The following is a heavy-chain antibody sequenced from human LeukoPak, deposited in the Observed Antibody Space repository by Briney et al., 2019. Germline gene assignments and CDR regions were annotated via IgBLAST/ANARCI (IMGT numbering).Heavy chain of an antibody. CDR3: AKGVGTFDY. V-gene: IGHV3-23*01. Sequence: GGSLTLSCVVSGFTFSSYAMSWVRQAPVKGLEWVSAIGGSGGSTYYADSVKGRFTISRDNSKNTLYVQMNSLRAEDTAVYYCAKGVGTFDYWGQGTLVTVSS. D-gene: IGHD2-21*02. CDR2: IGGSGGST. J-gene: IGHJ4*02. CDR1: GFTFSSYA.